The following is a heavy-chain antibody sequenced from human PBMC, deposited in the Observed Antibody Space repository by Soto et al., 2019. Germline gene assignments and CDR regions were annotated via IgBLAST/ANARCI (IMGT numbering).Heavy chain of an antibody. CDR3: AHRRGAYYFDY. CDR2: IYWDGDK. D-gene: IGHD1-26*01. V-gene: IGHV2-5*02. J-gene: IGHJ4*02. CDR1: GFLLSTNGVG. Sequence: QITLKESGPTLVKPTQTLTLTCTFSGFLLSTNGVGVGWIRQPPGKALEWLALIYWDGDKRYSPSLKSRLTITKDTSKNQVVLTMTNMDPVDTATYYCAHRRGAYYFDYWGQGTLVTVSS.